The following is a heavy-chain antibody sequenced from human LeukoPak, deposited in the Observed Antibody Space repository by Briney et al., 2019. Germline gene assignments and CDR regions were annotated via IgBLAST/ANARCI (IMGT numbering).Heavy chain of an antibody. Sequence: PSETLSLTCTVSGGSISSYYWSWIRQPPGKGLEWIGYIYYSGSTNYNPSLKSRVTISVDTSKNQFSLKLSSVTAADTAVYYCARSGGYAITYWGQGTLVTVSS. CDR3: ARSGGYAITY. D-gene: IGHD3-16*01. J-gene: IGHJ4*02. CDR1: GGSISSYY. CDR2: IYYSGST. V-gene: IGHV4-59*01.